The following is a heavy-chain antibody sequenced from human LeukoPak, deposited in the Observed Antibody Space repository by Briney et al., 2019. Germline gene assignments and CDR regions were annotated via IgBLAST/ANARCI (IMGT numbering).Heavy chain of an antibody. Sequence: GGSLRLSCAASGFTFSSYWMHWVRQAPGKGLEWVSSISSSSSYIYYADSVKGRFTISRDNAKNSLYLQMNRLRAEDTAMYYCARAEGSGSRERFDYWGLGTLVTASS. V-gene: IGHV3-21*01. D-gene: IGHD3-10*01. CDR3: ARAEGSGSRERFDY. CDR2: ISSSSSYI. CDR1: GFTFSSYW. J-gene: IGHJ4*02.